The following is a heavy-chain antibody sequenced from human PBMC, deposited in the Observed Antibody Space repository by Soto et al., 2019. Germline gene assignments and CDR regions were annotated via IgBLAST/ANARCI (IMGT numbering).Heavy chain of an antibody. CDR2: IYYSGST. Sequence: QVQLQESGPGLVKPSQTLSLTCTVSGGSISSGGYYWSWIRQHPGKGLEWIGYIYYSGSTYYNPFLKSLVTISVDTSKNQFSLQLSSVTAADTAVYYCARELELRKVSGRCFDPWGQGTLVTVSS. D-gene: IGHD1-7*01. J-gene: IGHJ5*02. CDR3: ARELELRKVSGRCFDP. V-gene: IGHV4-31*01. CDR1: GGSISSGGYY.